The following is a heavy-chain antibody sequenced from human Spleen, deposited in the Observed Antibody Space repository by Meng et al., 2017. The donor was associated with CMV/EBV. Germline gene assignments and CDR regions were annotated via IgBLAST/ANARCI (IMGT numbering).Heavy chain of an antibody. J-gene: IGHJ6*02. V-gene: IGHV4-39*07. D-gene: IGHD2-2*02. CDR3: AREWLLYGNYYYYGMDV. Sequence: GSLRLSCTVSGGSISSSAYYWGWIRQPPGKGLEWIGSIYFLGSSYYNPSLKSRVTISVDTSKNQFSLKLSSVTAADTAVYYCAREWLLYGNYYYYGMDVWGQGTTVTVSS. CDR2: IYFLGSS. CDR1: GGSISSSAYY.